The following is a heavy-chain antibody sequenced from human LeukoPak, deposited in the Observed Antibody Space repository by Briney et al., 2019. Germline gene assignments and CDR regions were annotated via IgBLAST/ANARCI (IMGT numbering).Heavy chain of an antibody. V-gene: IGHV3-48*04. CDR1: GFTFSSFR. D-gene: IGHD3-16*01. J-gene: IGHJ4*02. CDR3: TRVIGSYGDSAY. Sequence: VGSPRLSPAAPGFTFSSFRMNWVREAPGEGGGWVSYIISTSGAIQYADSLKGRYTISRDNAMSSLYLQMESLGAGGTAVYYCTRVIGSYGDSAYWGQGTLVTVCS. CDR2: IISTSGAI.